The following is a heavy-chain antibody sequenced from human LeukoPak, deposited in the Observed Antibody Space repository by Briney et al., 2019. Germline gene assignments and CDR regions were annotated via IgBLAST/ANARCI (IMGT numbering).Heavy chain of an antibody. Sequence: SVKVSCKASGGTFSSYAISWVRQAPGQGLEWMGRIIPILGIANYAQKFQGRVTITADKSTSTAYMELSSLRSEDTAVYYCARSHWELPLSYWGQGTLVTVSS. CDR3: ARSHWELPLSY. D-gene: IGHD1-26*01. CDR1: GGTFSSYA. J-gene: IGHJ4*02. V-gene: IGHV1-69*04. CDR2: IIPILGIA.